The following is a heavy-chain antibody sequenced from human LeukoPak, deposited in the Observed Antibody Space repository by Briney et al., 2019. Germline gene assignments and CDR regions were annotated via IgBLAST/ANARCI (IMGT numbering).Heavy chain of an antibody. CDR3: AAYGSGSYRPEELDY. Sequence: GASVKVSCKASGGTFSSYAISWVRQAPGQGLEWMGGIIPIFGTANYAQKFQGRVTITTDESTSTAYMELSSLRSEDTAVYYCAAYGSGSYRPEELDYWGQGTLVTVSS. CDR1: GGTFSSYA. CDR2: IIPIFGTA. D-gene: IGHD3-10*01. V-gene: IGHV1-69*05. J-gene: IGHJ4*02.